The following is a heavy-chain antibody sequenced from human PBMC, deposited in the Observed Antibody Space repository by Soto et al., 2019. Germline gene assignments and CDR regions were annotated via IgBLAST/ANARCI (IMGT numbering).Heavy chain of an antibody. D-gene: IGHD5-12*01. CDR3: ARDISRDGYTMYYYGMDV. V-gene: IGHV4-59*01. Sequence: QVQLQESGPGLVKPSETLSLTCTVSGGSISSYYWSWIRQPPNKGLECIGYIYYTGNTYYNPSLKSRVTISIDTSKNQFSLKLTSVTAADTAVYYCARDISRDGYTMYYYGMDVWGQGTTVTVSS. CDR2: IYYTGNT. J-gene: IGHJ6*02. CDR1: GGSISSYY.